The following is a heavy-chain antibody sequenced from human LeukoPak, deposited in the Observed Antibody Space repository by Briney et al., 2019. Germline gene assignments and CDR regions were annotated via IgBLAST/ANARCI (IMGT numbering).Heavy chain of an antibody. J-gene: IGHJ6*02. CDR2: IYHSGST. Sequence: SETLSLTCTVSGGSISSYYWSWIRQPPGKGLEWIGYIYHSGSTNSNPSLKSRVSISLDTSRNQFSLKLSSVTAADTAVYYCARDQSITIFGVENYYYGMDVWGQGTTVTVSS. CDR1: GGSISSYY. V-gene: IGHV4-59*01. D-gene: IGHD3-3*01. CDR3: ARDQSITIFGVENYYYGMDV.